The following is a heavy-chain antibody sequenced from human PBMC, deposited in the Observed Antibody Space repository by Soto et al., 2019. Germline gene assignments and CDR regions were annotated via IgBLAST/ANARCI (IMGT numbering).Heavy chain of an antibody. J-gene: IGHJ4*02. CDR1: GFTFSSYW. V-gene: IGHV3-7*05. CDR3: AREITMIVVADSDY. Sequence: EVQLVESGGGLVQPGGSLRLSCAASGFTFSSYWMSWVRKAPGKGLEWVANIKQDGSEKYYVDSVKGRFTISRDNAKNSLYLQMNSLRAEDTAVYYCAREITMIVVADSDYWGQGTLVTVSS. CDR2: IKQDGSEK. D-gene: IGHD3-22*01.